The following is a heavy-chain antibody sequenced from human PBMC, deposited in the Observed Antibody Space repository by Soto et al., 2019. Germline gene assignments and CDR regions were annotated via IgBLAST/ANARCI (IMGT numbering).Heavy chain of an antibody. CDR3: ARDVDFGEADV. D-gene: IGHD4-17*01. V-gene: IGHV4-61*01. J-gene: IGHJ6*02. Sequence: PSETLSLTCTVSGGSVSGGSYYWNWIRQPPGKGLEWIGYIYYSGSSNYNPSLKSRVTISIDTSKNQFSLKLSSVTAADTAVYYCARDVDFGEADVWGQGTTVTV. CDR1: GGSVSGGSYY. CDR2: IYYSGSS.